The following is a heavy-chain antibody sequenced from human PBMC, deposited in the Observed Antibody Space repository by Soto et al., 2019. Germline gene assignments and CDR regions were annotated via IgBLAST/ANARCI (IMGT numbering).Heavy chain of an antibody. CDR1: GYTFTSYA. V-gene: IGHV1-3*05. D-gene: IGHD2-21*02. Sequence: QVQLVQSGAEEKKPGASVKVSCKASGYTFTSYAMHWVRQAPGQRLEWMGWINAGNGNTKYSQKFQGRVTITRDTSASTAYMVLSSLRSEDTAVSYCARSIVVVTALDYWGQGTLVTVSS. J-gene: IGHJ4*02. CDR2: INAGNGNT. CDR3: ARSIVVVTALDY.